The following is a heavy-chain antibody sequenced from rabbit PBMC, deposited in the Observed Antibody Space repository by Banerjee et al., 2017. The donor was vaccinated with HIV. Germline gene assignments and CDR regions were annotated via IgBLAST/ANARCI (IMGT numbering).Heavy chain of an antibody. CDR3: ARGLMGSSYYSGIRYFNL. J-gene: IGHJ4*01. CDR2: INTISGDT. CDR1: GIDFSNYVY. Sequence: QSLEESGGDLVKPGASLTLTCKASGIDFSNYVYICWVRQAPGKGLELIACINTISGDTVYATWAKGRFTISKTSWTTVTLQMTSLTAADTATYFCARGLMGSSYYSGIRYFNLWGPGTLVTVS. V-gene: IGHV1S40*01. D-gene: IGHD8-1*01.